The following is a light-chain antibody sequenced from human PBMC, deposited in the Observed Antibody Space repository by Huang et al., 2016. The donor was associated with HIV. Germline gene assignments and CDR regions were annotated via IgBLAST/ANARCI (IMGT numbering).Light chain of an antibody. J-gene: IGKJ4*01. Sequence: DIQMTQSPSSLSASVGDRVTITCRASQSISRFLNWYQQIPGKAPKLLLYAASSLHSGVPSRFSGSGSGTDFTLTISRLQPEDFATYYCQQSYTTPQLTFGGGTKVEIK. CDR1: QSISRF. V-gene: IGKV1-39*01. CDR2: AAS. CDR3: QQSYTTPQLT.